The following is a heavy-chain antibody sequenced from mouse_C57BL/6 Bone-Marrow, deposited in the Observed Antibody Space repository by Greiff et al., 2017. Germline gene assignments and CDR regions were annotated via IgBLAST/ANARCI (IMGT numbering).Heavy chain of an antibody. V-gene: IGHV1-54*01. CDR2: INPGSGGT. CDR1: GYAFTNYL. Sequence: VQLQQSGAELVRPGTSVKVSCKASGYAFTNYLIEWVKQRPGQGLEWIGVINPGSGGTNYNEKFKGKATLTADKSSSTAYMQLSSLTSEDSAVYCCAGGFAYWGQGTLVTVSA. CDR3: AGGFAY. J-gene: IGHJ3*01.